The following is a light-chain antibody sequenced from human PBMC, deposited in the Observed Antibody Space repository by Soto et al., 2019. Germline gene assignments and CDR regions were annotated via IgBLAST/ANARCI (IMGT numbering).Light chain of an antibody. J-gene: IGLJ3*02. CDR1: SSDVGANNY. Sequence: QSALTQPASVSGSPGQSITISCDGTSSDVGANNYVSWYQQHPGKAPKLIIYDVSNRPSGISSRFSGSRSANTASLTISGLQAEDEGDYYWSSCTVSNTGVFGGGTKLTVL. CDR2: DVS. CDR3: SSCTVSNTGV. V-gene: IGLV2-14*03.